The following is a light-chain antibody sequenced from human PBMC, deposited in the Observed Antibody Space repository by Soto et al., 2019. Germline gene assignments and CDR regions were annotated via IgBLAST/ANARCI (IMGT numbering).Light chain of an antibody. CDR2: QVS. J-gene: IGKJ1*01. CDR3: MQGTHWPRT. V-gene: IGKV2-30*01. Sequence: DVVMTQSPLSLPVTLGQPASISCRSSQSLVNSDGNTYLNWFQQRPGQSPRRLIYQVSNRDSGVPDRFSGSGSGTDFTLKISRVEAEDVGVYYCMQGTHWPRTFGQGTKVEIK. CDR1: QSLVNSDGNTY.